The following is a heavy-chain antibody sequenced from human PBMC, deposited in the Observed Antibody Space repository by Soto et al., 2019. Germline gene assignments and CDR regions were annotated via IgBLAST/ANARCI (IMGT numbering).Heavy chain of an antibody. CDR3: ARSFLPDFWSRSPRFYMDV. CDR1: GYTFTSYG. Sequence: ASVKVSCKASGYTFTSYGISWVRQAPGQGLEWMGWISAYNGNTNYAQKLQGRVTMTTDTSTSTAYMELRSLRSDDTAVYYCARSFLPDFWSRSPRFYMDVWGKGTTVTVFS. D-gene: IGHD3-3*01. J-gene: IGHJ6*03. V-gene: IGHV1-18*01. CDR2: ISAYNGNT.